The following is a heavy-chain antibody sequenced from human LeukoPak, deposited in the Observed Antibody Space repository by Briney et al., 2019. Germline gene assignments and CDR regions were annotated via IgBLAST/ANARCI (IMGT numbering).Heavy chain of an antibody. CDR2: ISSSSSYI. Sequence: PGGSLRLSCAASGFTFSSYSMNWVRQAPGKGLEWVSSISSSSSYIYYADSVKGRFTISRDNAKNSLYLQMNSLRAEDTAVYYCARDPGSSGDWFDPWGQGTLVTVSS. CDR1: GFTFSSYS. D-gene: IGHD6-19*01. V-gene: IGHV3-21*01. J-gene: IGHJ5*02. CDR3: ARDPGSSGDWFDP.